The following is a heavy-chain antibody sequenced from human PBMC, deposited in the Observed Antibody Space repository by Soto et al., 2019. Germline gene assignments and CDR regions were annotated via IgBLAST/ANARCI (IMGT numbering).Heavy chain of an antibody. CDR3: AKEYCSGGSCYSVHAFDI. V-gene: IGHV3-23*01. CDR2: ISVGGGTT. D-gene: IGHD2-15*01. Sequence: DVQLLESGGGLVQPGGSLRVSCAASGFTFSDYAMNWVRQAPGKGLEWVSSISVGGGTTYYADSVKGRFTISRDNSKNTLYLQMNSLRAEDTAVYYCAKEYCSGGSCYSVHAFDIWGQGTMVTVSS. CDR1: GFTFSDYA. J-gene: IGHJ3*02.